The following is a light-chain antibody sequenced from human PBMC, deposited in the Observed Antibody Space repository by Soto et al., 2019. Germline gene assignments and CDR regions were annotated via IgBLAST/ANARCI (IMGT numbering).Light chain of an antibody. Sequence: DIQMTQSPSTLSASVGDRVSITCRASQSIGDWLAWYQQKPGKAPKLLIYKASNLQSGVPSRFSVSGSGTDFTLTISSLQPDDLATYYCQHYDSYSPTWTFGQGTKVDIK. J-gene: IGKJ1*01. CDR3: QHYDSYSPTWT. CDR2: KAS. CDR1: QSIGDW. V-gene: IGKV1-5*03.